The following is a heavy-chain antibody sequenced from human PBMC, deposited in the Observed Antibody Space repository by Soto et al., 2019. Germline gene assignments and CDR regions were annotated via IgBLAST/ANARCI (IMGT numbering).Heavy chain of an antibody. CDR1: GFTFTTYW. CDR2: IYPDDSDT. J-gene: IGHJ4*01. Sequence: GESLKISCKGSGFTFTTYWTGWVRQVPGKGLEWMGVIYPDDSDTRCSPSFQGRVTISADKSNSTAYLQWSSLEASDTAVYYCARAFRSNYYAFWGQGTLVTVSS. CDR3: ARAFRSNYYAF. D-gene: IGHD3-3*01. V-gene: IGHV5-51*01.